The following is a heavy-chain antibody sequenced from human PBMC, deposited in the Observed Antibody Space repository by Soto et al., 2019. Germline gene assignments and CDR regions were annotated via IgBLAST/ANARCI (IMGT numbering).Heavy chain of an antibody. CDR2: ISGYNGNT. Sequence: GASVKVSCKSSDNTFTHYGINWVRQAPGQGLEWMGWISGYNGNTKYAQKFQDRVTMTADTSTRTAFMEVRSLTSDDTGVYFCAATGGNYFGLDVWGQGTTATVSS. D-gene: IGHD2-8*02. V-gene: IGHV1-18*01. J-gene: IGHJ6*02. CDR1: DNTFTHYG. CDR3: AATGGNYFGLDV.